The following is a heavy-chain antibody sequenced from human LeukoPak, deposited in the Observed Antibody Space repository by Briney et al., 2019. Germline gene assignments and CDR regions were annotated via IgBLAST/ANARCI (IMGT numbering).Heavy chain of an antibody. Sequence: SETLSLTCAVYGGSFSGYYRSWIRQPPGKGLEWIGEINHSGSTNYNPSLKSRVTISVDTSKNQFSLKLSSVTAADTAVYYCARGGILWFGEYGYWGQGTLVTVSS. CDR1: GGSFSGYY. V-gene: IGHV4-34*01. CDR2: INHSGST. CDR3: ARGGILWFGEYGY. D-gene: IGHD3-10*01. J-gene: IGHJ4*02.